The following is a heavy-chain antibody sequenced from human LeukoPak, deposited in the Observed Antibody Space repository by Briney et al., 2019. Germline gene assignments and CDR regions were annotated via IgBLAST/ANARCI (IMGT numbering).Heavy chain of an antibody. CDR1: GFTSSSYW. V-gene: IGHV3-7*03. CDR2: IKQDGSEK. CDR3: AREGMRGYSYGYFDY. Sequence: PGGSLRLSCAASGFTSSSYWMSWVRQAPGKGLEWVANIKQDGSEKYYVDSVKGRFTISRDNAKNSLYLQMNSLRAEDTAVYYCAREGMRGYSYGYFDYWGQGTLVTVPS. J-gene: IGHJ4*02. D-gene: IGHD5-18*01.